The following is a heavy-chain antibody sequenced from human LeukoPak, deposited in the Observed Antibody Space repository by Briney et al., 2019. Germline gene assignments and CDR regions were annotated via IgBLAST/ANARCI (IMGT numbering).Heavy chain of an antibody. CDR1: SGSISGFY. CDR2: IYSGGTT. Sequence: SETLSLTCTVSSGSISGFYWNWVRQPPGTGLEWIGFIYSGGTTDYNPSLNSRATSTLDTSKSQLSLKLTSVTAADTAIYYCMRSHGAHWGQGTLVTVSS. J-gene: IGHJ4*02. CDR3: MRSHGAH. V-gene: IGHV4-4*09. D-gene: IGHD4-17*01.